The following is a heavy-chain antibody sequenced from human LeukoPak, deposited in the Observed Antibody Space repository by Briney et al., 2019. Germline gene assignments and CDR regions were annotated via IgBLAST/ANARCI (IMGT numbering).Heavy chain of an antibody. CDR1: GFTFSDYA. J-gene: IGHJ4*02. Sequence: GGSLRLSCAASGFTFSDYAMTWVRQAPGKGLEWVATISGSGLMTYYADSVKGRFTVSRDNSKNTLYLQMSSLTAADTAVYYCAKDRSIGTYYTFDHWGQGTLVTVSS. V-gene: IGHV3-23*01. CDR2: ISGSGLMT. D-gene: IGHD1-26*01. CDR3: AKDRSIGTYYTFDH.